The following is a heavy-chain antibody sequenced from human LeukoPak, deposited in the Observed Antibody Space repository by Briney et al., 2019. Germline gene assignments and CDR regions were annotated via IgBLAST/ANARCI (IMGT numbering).Heavy chain of an antibody. CDR3: AAPSQQLVYGYYYYYGMDV. V-gene: IGHV1-69*13. D-gene: IGHD6-6*01. CDR2: IIPIFGTA. J-gene: IGHJ6*02. CDR1: GGTFSSYA. Sequence: ASVKVSCKASGGTFSSYAISWVRQAPGQGLEWMGGIIPIFGTANYAQKFQGRVTITADESTSTAYMELSSLRSEDTAVYYCAAPSQQLVYGYYYYYGMDVWGQGTTVTVSS.